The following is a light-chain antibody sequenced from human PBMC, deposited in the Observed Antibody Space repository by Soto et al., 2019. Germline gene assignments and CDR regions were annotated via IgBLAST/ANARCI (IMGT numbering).Light chain of an antibody. Sequence: DIDMTQSPASLSASVGARVTITCRASQSINGWLAWYQQTPGQAPNLLIYKASTLESGVPSRFSGSGSGTEVTLTVSSLQPDDFATYYCHQYHKFPRTFGQGTKLDI. V-gene: IGKV1-5*03. CDR3: HQYHKFPRT. CDR2: KAS. CDR1: QSINGW. J-gene: IGKJ1*01.